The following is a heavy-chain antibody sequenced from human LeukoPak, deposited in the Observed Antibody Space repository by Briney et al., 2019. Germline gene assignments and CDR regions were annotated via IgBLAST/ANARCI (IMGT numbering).Heavy chain of an antibody. CDR2: IIPIPGIA. CDR1: GGTFSSYA. Sequence: GSSVKVSCKASGGTFSSYAISWVRQAPGQGLEWMGRIIPIPGIANYAQKFQGRVTITADKSTSTAYMELSSLRSEDTAVYHCARDLSISSTSCPSHWGQGTLVTVSS. J-gene: IGHJ4*02. V-gene: IGHV1-69*04. D-gene: IGHD2-2*01. CDR3: ARDLSISSTSCPSH.